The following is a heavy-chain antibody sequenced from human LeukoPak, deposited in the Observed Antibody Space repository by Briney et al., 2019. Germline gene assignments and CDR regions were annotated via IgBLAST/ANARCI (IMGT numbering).Heavy chain of an antibody. V-gene: IGHV3-33*01. D-gene: IGHD2-15*01. CDR1: GFTFSSYG. Sequence: GGSLRLSCAASGFTFSSYGMRWVRQAPGKGLEWVAVIWYDGSNKYYADSVKGRFTISRDNSKNTLYLQMNSLRAEDTAVYYCARGIGYFYGMDVWGQGTTVTVSS. J-gene: IGHJ6*02. CDR3: ARGIGYFYGMDV. CDR2: IWYDGSNK.